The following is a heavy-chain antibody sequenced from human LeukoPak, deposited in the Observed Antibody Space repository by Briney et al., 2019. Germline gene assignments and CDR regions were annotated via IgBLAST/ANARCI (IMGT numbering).Heavy chain of an antibody. Sequence: GGSLRLSCAASGFTFSSYAMHWVRQAPGKGLEWVAIIWYDGSNKYYADSVKGRFTISRDNSKNTLYLQMNNLRADDTAVYYCAAGEPYVYWGQGTLVTVSS. CDR3: AAGEPYVY. CDR1: GFTFSSYA. D-gene: IGHD1-14*01. CDR2: IWYDGSNK. V-gene: IGHV3-33*08. J-gene: IGHJ4*02.